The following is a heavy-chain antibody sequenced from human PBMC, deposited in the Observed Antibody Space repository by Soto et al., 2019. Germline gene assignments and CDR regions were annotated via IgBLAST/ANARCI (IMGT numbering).Heavy chain of an antibody. J-gene: IGHJ4*02. V-gene: IGHV3-33*01. Sequence: GGSLRLSCAASGFTFSRYGMHWVRQAPGKGLEWVAVIWYDGSNKYYAESVKGRFTISRDNSKNTLYLQMNSLRAEDTAVYYCARDSHVGSGWQLTADYWGQGTLVTVSS. CDR1: GFTFSRYG. CDR3: ARDSHVGSGWQLTADY. CDR2: IWYDGSNK. D-gene: IGHD6-19*01.